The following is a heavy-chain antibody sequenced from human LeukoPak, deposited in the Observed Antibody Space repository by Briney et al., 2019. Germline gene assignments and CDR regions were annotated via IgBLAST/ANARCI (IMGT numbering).Heavy chain of an antibody. CDR3: ARVDPGGSFPNDSFYMDV. J-gene: IGHJ6*03. CDR1: GYSISSGYY. Sequence: SETLSLTCTVSGYSISSGYYWGWIRQSPGKGLEWIGSIYHSGSTYYNPSLKSRVTISVDTSKNQFSLKLSSVTAADTAVYYCARVDPGGSFPNDSFYMDVWGKGTTVTVSS. D-gene: IGHD1-26*01. V-gene: IGHV4-38-2*02. CDR2: IYHSGST.